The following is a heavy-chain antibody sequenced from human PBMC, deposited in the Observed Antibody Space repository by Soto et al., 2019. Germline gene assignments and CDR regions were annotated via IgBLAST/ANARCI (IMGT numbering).Heavy chain of an antibody. CDR2: IYSGGST. J-gene: IGHJ6*02. Sequence: GGSLRLSCAASGFTVSSNYMSWVRQAPGKGLEWVSVIYSGGSTYYADSVKGRFTISRDNSKNTLYLQMNSLRAEDTAVYYCARDRSSWPTYGMDVWGQGTTVTVYS. CDR3: ARDRSSWPTYGMDV. CDR1: GFTVSSNY. D-gene: IGHD6-13*01. V-gene: IGHV3-53*01.